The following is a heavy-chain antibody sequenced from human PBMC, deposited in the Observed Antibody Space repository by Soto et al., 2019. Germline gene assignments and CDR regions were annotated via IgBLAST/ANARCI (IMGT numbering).Heavy chain of an antibody. CDR3: VKDGSSGWPYYYGMDV. D-gene: IGHD6-19*01. V-gene: IGHV3-30*18. CDR1: GFTFSGYG. CDR2: ISYDGSKK. J-gene: IGHJ6*02. Sequence: LRLSCAASGFTFSGYGMHWVRQAPGKGLEWVAVISYDGSKKYYADSVKGRFFISRDNSKNTLYLEMSSLRAEDTAVYYCVKDGSSGWPYYYGMDVWGQGTTVTVSS.